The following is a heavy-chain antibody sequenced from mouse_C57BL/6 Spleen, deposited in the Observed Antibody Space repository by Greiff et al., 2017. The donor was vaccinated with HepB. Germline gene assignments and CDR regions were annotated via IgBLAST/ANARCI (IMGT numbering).Heavy chain of an antibody. Sequence: VQVVESGPGLVQPSQSLSITCTVSGFSLTSYGVHWVRQSPGKGLEWLGVIWSGGSTDYNAAFISRLSISKDNSKSQVFFKMNSLQADDTAIYYCASSYYYGSSYLYYYAMDYWGQGTSVTVSS. CDR3: ASSYYYGSSYLYYYAMDY. CDR2: IWSGGST. D-gene: IGHD1-1*01. J-gene: IGHJ4*01. CDR1: GFSLTSYG. V-gene: IGHV2-2*01.